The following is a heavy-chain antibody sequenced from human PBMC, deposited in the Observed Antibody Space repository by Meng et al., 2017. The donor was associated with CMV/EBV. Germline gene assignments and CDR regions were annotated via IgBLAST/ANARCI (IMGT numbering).Heavy chain of an antibody. Sequence: GGSLRLSCAASGFTFDDYAMHWVRQAPGKGLEWVSGISWNSGSIGYADSVKGRFTISRDNSKNTLYLQMNSLRAEDTAVYYCATDSPISRWSQLVFDYWGQGTLVTVSS. J-gene: IGHJ4*02. CDR3: ATDSPISRWSQLVFDY. CDR2: ISWNSGSI. D-gene: IGHD6-6*01. CDR1: GFTFDDYA. V-gene: IGHV3-9*01.